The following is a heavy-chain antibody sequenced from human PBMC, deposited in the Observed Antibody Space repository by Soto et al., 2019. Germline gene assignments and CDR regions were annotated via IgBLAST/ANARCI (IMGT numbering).Heavy chain of an antibody. D-gene: IGHD6-19*01. Sequence: ASVKVSCKVSGYTLTELSMHWVRQAPGKGLEWMGGFDPEDGETIYAQKFQGRVTMTEDTSTDTAYMELSSLRSEDTAVYYCATADPRPGIAVAGTGYWGQGTLVTVSS. J-gene: IGHJ4*02. CDR2: FDPEDGET. V-gene: IGHV1-24*01. CDR1: GYTLTELS. CDR3: ATADPRPGIAVAGTGY.